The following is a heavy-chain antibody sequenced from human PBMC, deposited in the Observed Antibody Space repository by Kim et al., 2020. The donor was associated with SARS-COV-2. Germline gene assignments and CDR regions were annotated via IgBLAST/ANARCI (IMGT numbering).Heavy chain of an antibody. D-gene: IGHD2-2*01. Sequence: GGSLRLSCAASGFTFSDYYMSWIRQAPGKGLEWVSYISSSGSTIYYADSVKGRFTISRDNAKNSLYLQMNSLRAEDTAVYYCAGAGCSSTSCYHRLYYYYGMDVWGQGTTVTVSS. CDR2: ISSSGSTI. CDR1: GFTFSDYY. CDR3: AGAGCSSTSCYHRLYYYYGMDV. J-gene: IGHJ6*02. V-gene: IGHV3-11*04.